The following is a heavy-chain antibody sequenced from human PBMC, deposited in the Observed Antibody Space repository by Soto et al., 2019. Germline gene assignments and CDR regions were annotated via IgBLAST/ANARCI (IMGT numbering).Heavy chain of an antibody. Sequence: SETLCLTWAVAGGSISSGGYSWSWIRQPPGKGLEWIGYIYHSGSTYYNPSLKSRVTISVDRSKNQFSLKLSSVTAADTAVYYCARVPDRWAQRPLVTVSS. CDR1: GGSISSGGYS. V-gene: IGHV4-30-2*01. CDR3: ARVPDR. CDR2: IYHSGST. J-gene: IGHJ5*02. D-gene: IGHD2-2*01.